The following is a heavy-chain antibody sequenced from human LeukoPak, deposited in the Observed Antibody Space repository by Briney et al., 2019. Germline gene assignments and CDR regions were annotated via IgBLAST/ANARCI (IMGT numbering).Heavy chain of an antibody. CDR2: IIPIFGTA. D-gene: IGHD6-13*01. CDR1: GGTFSSYA. CDR3: ARAGSSYDAFDM. Sequence: SVKVSCKASGGTFSSYAISWVRQAPGQGLEWMGGIIPIFGTAKYAQKFQGRVKITTHESTSTDYMELSSLRSGDTAVYYCARAGSSYDAFDMWGQGTMVTVSS. J-gene: IGHJ3*02. V-gene: IGHV1-69*05.